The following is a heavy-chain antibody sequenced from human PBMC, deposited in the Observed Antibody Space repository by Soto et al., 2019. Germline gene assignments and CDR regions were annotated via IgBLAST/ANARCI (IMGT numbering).Heavy chain of an antibody. CDR3: AKGVWAIFGVVSNGGDWFDP. D-gene: IGHD3-3*01. CDR2: ISGSGGST. V-gene: IGHV3-23*01. Sequence: EVQLLESGGGLVQPGGSLRLSCAASGFTFSSYAMSWVPQAPGKGLEWVSAISGSGGSTYYADSVKGRFTISRDNSKNTLYLQMNSLRAEDTAVYYCAKGVWAIFGVVSNGGDWFDPWGQGTLVTVSS. CDR1: GFTFSSYA. J-gene: IGHJ5*02.